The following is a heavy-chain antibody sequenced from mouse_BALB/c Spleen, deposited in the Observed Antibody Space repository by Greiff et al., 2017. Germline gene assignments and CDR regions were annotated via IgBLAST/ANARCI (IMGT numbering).Heavy chain of an antibody. D-gene: IGHD1-1*01. CDR2: ISTYSGNT. CDR1: GYTFTDYA. CDR3: ARDHSITTVVGVDAMDY. J-gene: IGHJ4*01. V-gene: IGHV1S137*01. Sequence: VQLQQFGAELVKPGASVKISCKASGYTFTDYAMHWVKQSHAKSLEWIGVISTYSGNTNYNQKFKGKATMTVDKSSSTAYMELARLTSEDSAIYYCARDHSITTVVGVDAMDYWGQGTSVTVSS.